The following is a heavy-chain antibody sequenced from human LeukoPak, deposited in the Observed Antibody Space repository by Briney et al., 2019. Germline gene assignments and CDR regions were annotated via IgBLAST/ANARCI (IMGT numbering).Heavy chain of an antibody. Sequence: TGGSLRLSCAASGFTFSSYEMNWVRQAPGKGLEWVSYISSSGSTIYYADSVKGRLTISRDNAKNSLYLQMNSLRAEDTAVYYCAELGITMIGGVWGKRTTVTISS. CDR3: AELGITMIGGV. CDR2: ISSSGSTI. CDR1: GFTFSSYE. D-gene: IGHD3-10*02. V-gene: IGHV3-48*03. J-gene: IGHJ6*04.